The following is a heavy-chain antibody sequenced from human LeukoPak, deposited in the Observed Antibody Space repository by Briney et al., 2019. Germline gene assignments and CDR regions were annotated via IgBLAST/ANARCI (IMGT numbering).Heavy chain of an antibody. Sequence: SETLSLTCTVSGGSISSYYWSWIRQPPGKGLEWIGYIYYSGSTNYNPSLKSRVTISVDTSKNQFSLKLSSVTAADTAVYYCARNVYGYFDYWGQGTLVTVSS. D-gene: IGHD1-1*01. J-gene: IGHJ4*02. CDR3: ARNVYGYFDY. CDR2: IYYSGST. CDR1: GGSISSYY. V-gene: IGHV4-59*08.